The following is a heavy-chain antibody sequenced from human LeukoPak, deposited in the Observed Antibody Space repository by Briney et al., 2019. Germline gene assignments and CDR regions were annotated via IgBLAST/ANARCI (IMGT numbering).Heavy chain of an antibody. D-gene: IGHD5-24*01. CDR2: IYTSGST. CDR1: GGSISSGSYY. V-gene: IGHV4-61*02. J-gene: IGHJ5*02. CDR3: ARDYRDGYNYEWFDP. Sequence: SEALSLTCTVSGGSISSGSYYWTWIRQPAGKGLEWLGRIYTSGSTNYNPSLKSRVTISVDTSKNQFSLKLSSVTAADTAVYYCARDYRDGYNYEWFDPWGQGTLVTVSS.